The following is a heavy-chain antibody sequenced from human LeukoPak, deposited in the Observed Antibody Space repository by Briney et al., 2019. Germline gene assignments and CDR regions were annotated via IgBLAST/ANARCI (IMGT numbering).Heavy chain of an antibody. V-gene: IGHV1-8*01. CDR3: ARGEDWNYALKYYYGMDV. J-gene: IGHJ6*02. CDR2: MNPNSDNA. D-gene: IGHD1-7*01. Sequence: ASVKVSCKASGYTFTSYDINWVRQAPGQGLEWMGWMNPNSDNAGYAQKFQGRVTMTRNPSISTAYMELSSLRSEDTAVYYCARGEDWNYALKYYYGMDVWGQGTTVTVSS. CDR1: GYTFTSYD.